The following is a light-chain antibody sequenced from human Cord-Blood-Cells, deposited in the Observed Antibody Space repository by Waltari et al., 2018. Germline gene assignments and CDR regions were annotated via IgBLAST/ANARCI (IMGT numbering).Light chain of an antibody. CDR1: QSVSSY. CDR2: DAS. V-gene: IGKV3-11*01. J-gene: IGKJ4*02. CDR3: QQRSNWPLT. Sequence: EIVVTQSSATLRLSPGERATLSCRASQSVSSYLAWYQQKPGQAPRLLIYDASNRATGIPARFSGSGSGTDFTLTISSLEPEDFAVYYCQQRSNWPLTFGGGTKVEIK.